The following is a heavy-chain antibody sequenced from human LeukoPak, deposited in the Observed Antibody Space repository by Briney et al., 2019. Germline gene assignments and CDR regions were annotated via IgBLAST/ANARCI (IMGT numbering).Heavy chain of an antibody. CDR3: ARDGGVGYCSSTSCYSRDFDY. D-gene: IGHD2-2*01. J-gene: IGHJ4*02. V-gene: IGHV3-21*01. Sequence: PGGSLRLSCAASGFTFSSYSMNWVRQAPGKGLEWVSSISSSSSYIYYADSVKGRFTISRDNAKNSLYLQMNSLRAEDTAVYYCARDGGVGYCSSTSCYSRDFDYWGQGTLVTVSS. CDR1: GFTFSSYS. CDR2: ISSSSSYI.